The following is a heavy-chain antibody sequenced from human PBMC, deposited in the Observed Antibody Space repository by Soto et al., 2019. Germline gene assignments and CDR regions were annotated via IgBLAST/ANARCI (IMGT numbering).Heavy chain of an antibody. CDR1: GGTFSNYA. V-gene: IGHV1-69*15. Sequence: QVHLVQSGAEVKKPGSSVNVSCKASGGTFSNYAITWVRQAPGQGLEWVGRIIPIFGTTNVAQKLQGRVTITADESTTTAYMELSGLRSDDTAVYYCAKDGGADGYFGNWLDPWGQGTLVTVSS. J-gene: IGHJ5*02. D-gene: IGHD5-12*01. CDR3: AKDGGADGYFGNWLDP. CDR2: IIPIFGTT.